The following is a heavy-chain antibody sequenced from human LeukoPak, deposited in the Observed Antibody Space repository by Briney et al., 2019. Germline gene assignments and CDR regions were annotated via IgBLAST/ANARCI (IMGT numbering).Heavy chain of an antibody. D-gene: IGHD4-17*01. CDR2: INTNTGNP. J-gene: IGHJ4*02. Sequence: GRSLRLSCAASGFTFTSYAMNWVRQAPGQGLEWMGWINTNTGNPTYAQGFTGRFVFSLDTSVSTAYLQISSLKAEDTAVYYCARHTVTADYWGQGTLVTVSS. V-gene: IGHV7-4-1*02. CDR3: ARHTVTADY. CDR1: GFTFTSYA.